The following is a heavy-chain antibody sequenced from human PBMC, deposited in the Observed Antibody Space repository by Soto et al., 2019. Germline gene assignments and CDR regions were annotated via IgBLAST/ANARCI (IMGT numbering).Heavy chain of an antibody. CDR3: ARGQEVRAHFFVS. J-gene: IGHJ4*02. Sequence: GGSLRLSCEASGFTFSGFDMHWVRQPTGKGLEWVSTIGTAGDTYYAVPVKGRFTISRDNAKNSLSLQMNSLRAGDTAVYFCARGQEVRAHFFVSWGQGTQVTVSS. D-gene: IGHD3-10*01. V-gene: IGHV3-13*01. CDR1: GFTFSGFD. CDR2: IGTAGDT.